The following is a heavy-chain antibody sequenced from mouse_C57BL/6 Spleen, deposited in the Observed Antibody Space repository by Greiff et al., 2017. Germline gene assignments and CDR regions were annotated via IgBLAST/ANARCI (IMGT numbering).Heavy chain of an antibody. J-gene: IGHJ2*01. CDR3: ARERDYYGSRNYFDY. Sequence: VQLQQPGAELVKPGASVKMSCKASGHTFTSYWITWVKQRPGQGLEWIGDIYPGSGSTNYNEKFKSKATLTVDTSSSTAYMQLSSLTSEDSAVYYCARERDYYGSRNYFDYWGQGTTLTVSS. D-gene: IGHD1-1*01. CDR1: GHTFTSYW. V-gene: IGHV1-55*01. CDR2: IYPGSGST.